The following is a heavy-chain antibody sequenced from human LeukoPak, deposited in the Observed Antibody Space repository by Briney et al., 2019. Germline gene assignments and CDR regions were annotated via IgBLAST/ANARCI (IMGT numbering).Heavy chain of an antibody. V-gene: IGHV3-11*06. Sequence: WGSLRLSCAASGFTFSDYYMSWIRQAPGKGLEWVSSISSSSSYIYYADSVKGRFTISRDNAKNSLYLRMNSLRAEDTAVYYCARVEASGYDYGAFDYWDQGTLVTVSS. CDR2: ISSSSSYI. D-gene: IGHD5-12*01. CDR3: ARVEASGYDYGAFDY. CDR1: GFTFSDYY. J-gene: IGHJ4*02.